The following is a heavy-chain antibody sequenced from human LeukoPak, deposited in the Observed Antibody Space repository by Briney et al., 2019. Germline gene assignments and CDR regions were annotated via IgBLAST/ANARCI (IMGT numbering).Heavy chain of an antibody. V-gene: IGHV1-8*01. J-gene: IGHJ5*02. D-gene: IGHD3-9*01. CDR3: ARGAAGYDILTGYANWFDP. Sequence: ASVKVSCKASGYTLTSYDINWVRQATGQGLEWMGWMNPNSGNTGYAQKFQGRVTMTRNTSISTAYMELSSLRSEDTAVYYCARGAAGYDILTGYANWFDPWGQGTLVTVSS. CDR2: MNPNSGNT. CDR1: GYTLTSYD.